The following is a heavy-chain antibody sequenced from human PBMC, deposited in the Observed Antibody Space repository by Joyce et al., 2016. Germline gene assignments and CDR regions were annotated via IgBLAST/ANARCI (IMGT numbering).Heavy chain of an antibody. D-gene: IGHD6-19*01. CDR1: GFIFSSKE. V-gene: IGHV3-48*03. CDR3: ASPSGAG. Sequence: EVQLVESGGGLVQPGGSLILSCAASGFIFSSKELSWVRQAPGEGLEWIAYISRSGDLIHYADSVRGRFTISRDNAGSALYLQMESLRAEDTAMYYCASPSGAGWGQGSLVTVSS. CDR2: ISRSGDLI. J-gene: IGHJ4*02.